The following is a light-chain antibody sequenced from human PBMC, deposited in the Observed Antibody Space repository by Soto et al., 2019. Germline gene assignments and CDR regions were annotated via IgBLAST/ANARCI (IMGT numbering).Light chain of an antibody. CDR2: KAS. Sequence: DIQLTQSPSTLSASVGDRATITCRASQSISSWLAWYQQKPGKAPKLLVYKASSLEIGVPSRLSGSGSGTAFTFSLSTLQPDDFATYYCQQYEACPLTFGGGTKVEI. V-gene: IGKV1-5*03. CDR1: QSISSW. J-gene: IGKJ4*01. CDR3: QQYEACPLT.